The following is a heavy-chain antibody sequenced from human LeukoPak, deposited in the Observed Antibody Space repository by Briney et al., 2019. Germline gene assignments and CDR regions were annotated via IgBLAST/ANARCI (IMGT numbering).Heavy chain of an antibody. CDR2: IYYSGST. D-gene: IGHD3-22*01. CDR3: ARTADSSGYYYVIPYYYYYVDV. Sequence: SETLSLTCTVSGHSISSYYWSWIRQPPGKGLEWIGFIYYSGSTNYNPSPMSRVTISVDTSKNQFSLKLSSVTAADTAVYYCARTADSSGYYYVIPYYYYYVDVWGKGTTVTVSS. V-gene: IGHV4-59*01. J-gene: IGHJ6*03. CDR1: GHSISSYY.